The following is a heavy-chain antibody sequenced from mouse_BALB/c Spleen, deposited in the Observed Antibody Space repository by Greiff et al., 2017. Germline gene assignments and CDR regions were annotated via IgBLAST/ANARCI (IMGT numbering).Heavy chain of an antibody. CDR3: ARWGYGLRFAY. J-gene: IGHJ3*01. CDR2: IDPFNGGT. CDR1: GYSFTSYY. D-gene: IGHD1-2*01. V-gene: IGHV1S135*01. Sequence: VHVKQSGPELMKPGASVKISCKASGYSFTSYYMHWVKQSHGKSLEWIGYIDPFNGGTSYNQKFKGKATLTVDKSSSTAYMQLSSLTSDDSAVYFCARWGYGLRFAYWGQGTLVTVSA.